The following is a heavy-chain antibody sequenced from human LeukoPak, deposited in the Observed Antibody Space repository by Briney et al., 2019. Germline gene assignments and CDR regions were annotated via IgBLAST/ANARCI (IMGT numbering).Heavy chain of an antibody. J-gene: IGHJ4*02. CDR1: GFTFSSYS. Sequence: GGSLRLSCAASGFTFSSYSMNWVRQAPGKGLEWVSSISSSSSYIYYADSVKGRFAISRDNAKNSLYLQMNSLRAEDTAVYYCARVQGWLRPVDYWGQGTLVTVSS. D-gene: IGHD5-12*01. CDR3: ARVQGWLRPVDY. V-gene: IGHV3-21*01. CDR2: ISSSSSYI.